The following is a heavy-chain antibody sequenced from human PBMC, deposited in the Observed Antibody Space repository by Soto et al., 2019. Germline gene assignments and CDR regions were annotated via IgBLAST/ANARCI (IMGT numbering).Heavy chain of an antibody. J-gene: IGHJ6*02. Sequence: EVQLVESGGGLVKPGGSLRLSCAASGFTFSSYSMNWVRQAPGKGLEWVSSISSSSSYIYYADSVKGRFTISRDNAKNSLYLQMYSLRAEDTAVYYCARAPPATYGMDVWGQGTTVTVSS. CDR2: ISSSSSYI. CDR1: GFTFSSYS. V-gene: IGHV3-21*01. CDR3: ARAPPATYGMDV.